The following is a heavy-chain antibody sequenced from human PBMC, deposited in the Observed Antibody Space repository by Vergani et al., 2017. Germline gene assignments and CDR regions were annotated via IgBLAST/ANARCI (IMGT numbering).Heavy chain of an antibody. Sequence: EVHLLESGGGQVEAGVSLRLSCVASGFTFSNSAMSWVRQTSGKGLEWVSAISGHGDRTYYADSVKGRFTISRDNSKNTVYLQMNSLKAEDRATYYCAREERSNTSPFVGDWGQGTLVTV. CDR3: AREERSNTSPFVGD. CDR1: GFTFSNSA. D-gene: IGHD2/OR15-2a*01. J-gene: IGHJ4*02. CDR2: ISGHGDRT. V-gene: IGHV3-23*01.